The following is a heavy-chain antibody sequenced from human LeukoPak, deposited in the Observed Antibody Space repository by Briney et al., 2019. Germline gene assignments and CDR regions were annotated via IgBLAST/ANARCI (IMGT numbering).Heavy chain of an antibody. CDR2: ISYDGSNK. V-gene: IGHV3-30*01. D-gene: IGHD5-24*01. CDR3: AREVEMATIGYFDY. J-gene: IGHJ4*02. Sequence: GRSLRLSCAASGFTFSSYAMHWVRQAPGKGLEWVAVISYDGSNKYYADSVKGRFTISRDNSKNTLYLQMNSLRAEDTAVYYCAREVEMATIGYFDYGGQGTLVTVSA. CDR1: GFTFSSYA.